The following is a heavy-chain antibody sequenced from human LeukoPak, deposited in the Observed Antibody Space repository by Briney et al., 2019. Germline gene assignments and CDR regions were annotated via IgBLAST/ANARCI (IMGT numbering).Heavy chain of an antibody. CDR1: GGSITTYF. D-gene: IGHD2-15*01. CDR3: ARHPRSCTGGGTCYSWFDA. J-gene: IGHJ5*02. CDR2: IYYTGST. Sequence: SETLSLTCSVSGGSITTYFWTWIRQPPGKGLEWIGYIYYTGSTNYNPSLKSRVTISVDTSKNQFSLKVHSVTAADTAMYYCARHPRSCTGGGTCYSWFDASGQGTLVTVSS. V-gene: IGHV4-59*08.